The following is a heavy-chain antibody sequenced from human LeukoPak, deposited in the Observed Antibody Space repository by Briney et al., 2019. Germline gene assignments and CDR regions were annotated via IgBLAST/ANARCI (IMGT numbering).Heavy chain of an antibody. CDR2: ISGRDGST. J-gene: IGHJ6*03. Sequence: GGSLRLSCAASGFTFSSFAMSWVRQAPGKGLEWVSGISGRDGSTYYADSVKGRFTISRDNSKNTLYLQMNSLRAEDTAVYYCAKVGKTENYYGSGRFSYYYYMDVWGKGTTVTISS. CDR3: AKVGKTENYYGSGRFSYYYYMDV. V-gene: IGHV3-23*01. D-gene: IGHD3-10*01. CDR1: GFTFSSFA.